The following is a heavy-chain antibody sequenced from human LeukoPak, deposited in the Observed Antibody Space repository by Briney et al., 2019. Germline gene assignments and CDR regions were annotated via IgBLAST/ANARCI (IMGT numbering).Heavy chain of an antibody. J-gene: IGHJ5*02. CDR2: IKEDGSEK. V-gene: IGHV3-7*03. D-gene: IGHD5-18*01. CDR3: VTYRQVMLPFEA. CDR1: GFMFSSYW. Sequence: GGSLRLSCAASGFMFSSYWMSWVRQAPGKGLEWVADIKEDGSEKSYVDSVRGRFTISRDNSKSTLSLQMNSLRAEDTAIYYCVTYRQVMLPFEAWGQGTLVTVSS.